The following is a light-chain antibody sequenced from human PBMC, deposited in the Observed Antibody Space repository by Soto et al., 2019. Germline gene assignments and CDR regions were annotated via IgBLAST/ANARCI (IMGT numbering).Light chain of an antibody. CDR1: QSVSSSY. CDR3: QQNGTSPWT. J-gene: IGKJ1*01. CDR2: GAS. Sequence: EIVLTQSPGTLSLSPGERATLSCRASQSVSSSYLAWYQQKPGQAPRLLIYGASSRATGIPDRFSGSGSGTDFTLTISRLEPEDFAVYYCQQNGTSPWTFGQGTKGDIK. V-gene: IGKV3-20*01.